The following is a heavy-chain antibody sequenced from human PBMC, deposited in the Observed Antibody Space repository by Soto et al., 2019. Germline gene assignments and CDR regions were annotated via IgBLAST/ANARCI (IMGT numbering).Heavy chain of an antibody. J-gene: IGHJ4*02. V-gene: IGHV3-33*01. CDR3: ARGGENGGNSHYFDY. Sequence: GGSLRLSCAASGFTFSSYGMHWVRQAPGKGLEWVAVIWYDGSNKYYADSVKGRFTISRDNSKNTLYLQMNSLRAEDTAVYYCARGGENGGNSHYFDYWGQGTLVTVSS. CDR1: GFTFSSYG. CDR2: IWYDGSNK. D-gene: IGHD2-21*01.